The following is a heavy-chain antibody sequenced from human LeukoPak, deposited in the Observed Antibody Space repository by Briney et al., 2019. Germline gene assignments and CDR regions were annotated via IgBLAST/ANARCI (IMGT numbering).Heavy chain of an antibody. J-gene: IGHJ4*02. D-gene: IGHD6-13*01. CDR2: IKQDGSEK. CDR3: ARDGPAAGLYFDY. Sequence: GGSLRLSCAASGFIFSSYWMNWIRQTPGKGLEWVASIKQDGSEKYYVDAVQGRFTIPRDNAKNSLYLQMNSLRAEDTAVYYCARDGPAAGLYFDYWGQGMLVTVSS. CDR1: GFIFSSYW. V-gene: IGHV3-7*03.